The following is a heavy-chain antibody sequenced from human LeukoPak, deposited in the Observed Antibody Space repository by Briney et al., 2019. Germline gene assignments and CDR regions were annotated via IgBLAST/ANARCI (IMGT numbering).Heavy chain of an antibody. D-gene: IGHD3-22*01. CDR2: INHSGST. Sequence: SETLSLTCAVYGGSFSGYYWSWIRQPPGKGLEWIGEINHSGSTNYNPSLKSRVTISVDTSKNQFSLKLSSVTAADTAVYYCARDYHSYSRGSWAFDIWGQGTMVTVSS. CDR3: ARDYHSYSRGSWAFDI. CDR1: GGSFSGYY. V-gene: IGHV4-34*01. J-gene: IGHJ3*02.